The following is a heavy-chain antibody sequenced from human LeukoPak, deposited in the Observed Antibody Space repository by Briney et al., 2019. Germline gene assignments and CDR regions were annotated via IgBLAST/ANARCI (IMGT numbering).Heavy chain of an antibody. CDR3: ARVGYFDWLSQCDY. CDR1: GYTFTGYY. J-gene: IGHJ4*02. V-gene: IGHV1-2*02. CDR2: INPNSGGT. Sequence: ASVKVTCKASGYTFTGYYMHWVRQAPGQGLEWMGWINPNSGGTNYAQKFQGRVTMTRDTSISTAYMELSRLRSDGTAVYYCARVGYFDWLSQCDYWGQGTLVTVSS. D-gene: IGHD3-9*01.